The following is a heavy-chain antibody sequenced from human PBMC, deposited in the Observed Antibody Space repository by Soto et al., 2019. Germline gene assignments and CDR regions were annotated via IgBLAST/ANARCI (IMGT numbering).Heavy chain of an antibody. CDR1: GFTFSSYA. CDR3: ARDGSSPALRGYFDY. D-gene: IGHD6-13*01. Sequence: GGSLRLSCAASGFTFSSYAMHWVRQAPGKGLEWVAVISYDGSNKYYADSVKGRFTISRDNSKNTLYLQMNSLRAEDTAVYYCARDGSSPALRGYFDYWGQRTLVTVSS. J-gene: IGHJ4*02. CDR2: ISYDGSNK. V-gene: IGHV3-30-3*01.